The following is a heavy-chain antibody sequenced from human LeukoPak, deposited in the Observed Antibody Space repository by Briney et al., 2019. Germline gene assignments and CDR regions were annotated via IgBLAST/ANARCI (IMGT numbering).Heavy chain of an antibody. CDR1: GGSIRSSSYY. D-gene: IGHD6-13*01. CDR2: INHSGST. CDR3: ARGQVAAAWVVVRNWFDP. J-gene: IGHJ5*02. Sequence: SETLSLTCTVSGGSIRSSSYYWGWIRQPPGKGLEWIGEINHSGSTNYNPSLKSRVTISVDTSKNQFSLKLSSVTAADTAVYYCARGQVAAAWVVVRNWFDPWGQGTLVTVSS. V-gene: IGHV4-39*07.